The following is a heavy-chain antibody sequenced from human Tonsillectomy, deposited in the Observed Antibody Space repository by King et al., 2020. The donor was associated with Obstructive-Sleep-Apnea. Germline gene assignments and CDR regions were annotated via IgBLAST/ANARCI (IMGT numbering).Heavy chain of an antibody. J-gene: IGHJ5*01. CDR2: XPXXKH. Sequence: VQLQXXGAGLLKPXXTLSLTCAVYSXSXSAHYWTWIRQPPREGAGVDWGNXPXXKHQQXPSXXSRVTMSXDTSKNHXSLKLTSVTAADTAVHYCARSXXXXXXXXXRXXXXXXXXXXXXXXXXXXXLXPLVXCENSPXXXSSVAVGCLAQDS. V-gene: IGHV4-34*01. D-gene: IGHD6-6*01. CDR1: SXSXSAHY. CDR3: ARSXXXXXXXXXRXXXXXXXXXXXXXXXXXXXLXPLVXCENSPXXXSSVAVGCLAQDS.